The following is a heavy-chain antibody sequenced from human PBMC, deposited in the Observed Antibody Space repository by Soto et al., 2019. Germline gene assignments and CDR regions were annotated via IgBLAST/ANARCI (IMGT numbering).Heavy chain of an antibody. Sequence: GGSLRLSCAGAGFTFSDAWLTWIRQAPGRGLEWVGRIKSRADGGTADYAAAVNGRFTFSRHDSENTMYLQMNSLKTEDTAFYYCTPGDLSKGRYFWGQGALVTVSS. V-gene: IGHV3-15*01. J-gene: IGHJ4*02. CDR1: GFTFSDAW. D-gene: IGHD3-16*02. CDR3: TPGDLSKGRYF. CDR2: IKSRADGGTA.